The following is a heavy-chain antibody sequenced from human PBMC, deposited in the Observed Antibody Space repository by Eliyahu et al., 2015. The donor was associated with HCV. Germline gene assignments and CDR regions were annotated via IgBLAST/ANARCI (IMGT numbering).Heavy chain of an antibody. CDR2: IYYSGST. Sequence: QVQLQESGPGLVKPSETLSLTCPVSGGSISSYYWSWIRQPPGKGLEWIAYIYYSGSTNYNPSLKSRVSISVDTSKNQFSLKLSSVTAADTAFYYCASGGGGIAVAGTGGWFDPWGQGTLVTVSS. D-gene: IGHD6-19*01. CDR3: ASGGGGIAVAGTGGWFDP. J-gene: IGHJ5*02. V-gene: IGHV4-59*01. CDR1: GGSISSYY.